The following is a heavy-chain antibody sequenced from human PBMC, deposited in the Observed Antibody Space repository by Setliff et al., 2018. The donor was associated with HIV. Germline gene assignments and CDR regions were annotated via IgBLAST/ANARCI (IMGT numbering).Heavy chain of an antibody. D-gene: IGHD2-2*01. CDR1: GFIRFYW. CDR2: IKQDGTVK. V-gene: IGHV3-7*01. J-gene: IGHJ3*02. Sequence: PGGSLRLSCGASGFIRFYWMSWVRQTPGKGLEWVANIKQDGTVKYYVDSVKGRFNISRDNTRNSVFLQMSSLRHEDTAVYYCATVLQVGSSTRYAFDIWGQGTKVTVSS. CDR3: ATVLQVGSSTRYAFDI.